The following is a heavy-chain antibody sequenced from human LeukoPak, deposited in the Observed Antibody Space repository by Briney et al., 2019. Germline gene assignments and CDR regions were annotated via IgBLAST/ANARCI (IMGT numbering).Heavy chain of an antibody. D-gene: IGHD3-10*01. CDR3: ARDRKVLLWFGESPWYFDY. CDR1: GFTFSSYW. CDR2: IKQDGSEK. V-gene: IGHV3-7*01. J-gene: IGHJ4*02. Sequence: GGSLRLSCAASGFTFSSYWMSWVRQAPGKGLKWVANIKQDGSEKYYVDSVKGRFTISRDNAKNSLYLQMDSLRAEDTAVYYCARDRKVLLWFGESPWYFDYWGQGTLVTVSS.